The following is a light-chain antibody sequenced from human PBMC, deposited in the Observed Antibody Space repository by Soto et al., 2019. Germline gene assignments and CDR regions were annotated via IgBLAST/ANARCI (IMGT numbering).Light chain of an antibody. Sequence: EIVLTQSPGTLSLSPGEGATLSCRASQSVSSNYFAWYQQKPGQAPRLLIYGTSRRATGIPDRFSGSGSGTDFTLTFSRLELEDFKMSFCKQHSGSSLTFGGGSGVEIK. J-gene: IGKJ4*01. CDR2: GTS. V-gene: IGKV3-20*01. CDR3: KQHSGSSLT. CDR1: QSVSSNY.